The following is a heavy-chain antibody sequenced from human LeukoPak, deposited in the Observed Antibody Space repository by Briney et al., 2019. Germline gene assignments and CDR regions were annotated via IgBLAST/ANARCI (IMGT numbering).Heavy chain of an antibody. CDR2: IYSSGST. CDR1: GGSISSYF. D-gene: IGHD5-18*01. CDR3: ATDVGYSYGSLDY. V-gene: IGHV4-4*07. Sequence: PSETLSLTCTVSGGSISSYFWTWIRQPAGKGLEWIGRIYSSGSTNYNPSLKSRVTMSVDTSKNQFSLKLSSVTAADTALYYCATDVGYSYGSLDYWGQGTLVTVSS. J-gene: IGHJ4*02.